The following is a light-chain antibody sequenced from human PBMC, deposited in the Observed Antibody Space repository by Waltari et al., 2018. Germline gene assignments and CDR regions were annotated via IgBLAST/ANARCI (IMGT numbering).Light chain of an antibody. Sequence: QSALTQPASVSGSPGQSITITCTGTSADIGGFDYVSWYQQRPGKAPKLIIFEVSNRASGISNRFAGSSAGSTASLSISGLQTDDDSDYYCSSYSTTSTLVVFGGGTKVTVL. CDR2: EVS. J-gene: IGLJ2*01. CDR1: SADIGGFDY. CDR3: SSYSTTSTLVV. V-gene: IGLV2-14*01.